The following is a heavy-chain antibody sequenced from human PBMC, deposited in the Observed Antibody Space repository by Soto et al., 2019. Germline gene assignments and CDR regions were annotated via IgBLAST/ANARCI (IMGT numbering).Heavy chain of an antibody. CDR1: GFSFSSFA. D-gene: IGHD2-8*01. CDR2: ISGNADIT. CDR3: AKARGAMIYAISVYGMDV. V-gene: IGHV3-23*01. Sequence: EVQLLESGGGFIHPGGPLRLSCAASGFSFSSFAMNWVRQAPGKGLEWGSIISGNADITFYADSVKGLFTISRDISKSTVYLKINRLTAEDTAVYYCAKARGAMIYAISVYGMDVWGQGTTVTVSS. J-gene: IGHJ6*02.